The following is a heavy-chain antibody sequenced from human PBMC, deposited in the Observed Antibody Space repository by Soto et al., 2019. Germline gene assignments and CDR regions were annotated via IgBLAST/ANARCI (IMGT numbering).Heavy chain of an antibody. CDR2: IIPVFGTG. Sequence: QVQLVQSGAEVKKAGSSVKVSCKVSGGTFSSYFINWVRQAPGQGLEWLGGIIPVFGTGSYAEKFQGRVTIPADESTITAYKDLSTLRSDGTAVYYCATETPSAAAAYYYYSLDVWDKGTTVTVPA. V-gene: IGHV1-69*01. J-gene: IGHJ6*04. CDR1: GGTFSSYF. D-gene: IGHD6-13*01. CDR3: ATETPSAAAAYYYYSLDV.